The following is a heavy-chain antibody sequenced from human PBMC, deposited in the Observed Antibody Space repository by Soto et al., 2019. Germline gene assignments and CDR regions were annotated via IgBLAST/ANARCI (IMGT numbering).Heavy chain of an antibody. Sequence: SETLSLTCTVSGGSISSYYWSWIRQPPGKGLEWIGYIYYSGSTNYNPSLKSRVTISVDTSKNQFSLKLSSVTAADTAVYYCARRNTMVRGRDYYYYMDVWGKGTTVTVSS. V-gene: IGHV4-59*08. CDR2: IYYSGST. CDR1: GGSISSYY. D-gene: IGHD3-10*01. J-gene: IGHJ6*03. CDR3: ARRNTMVRGRDYYYYMDV.